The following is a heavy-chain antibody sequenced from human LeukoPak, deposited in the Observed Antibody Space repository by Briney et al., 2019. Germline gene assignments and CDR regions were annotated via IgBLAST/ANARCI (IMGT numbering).Heavy chain of an antibody. CDR2: INSDGSST. V-gene: IGHV3-74*01. Sequence: GGSLRLSCAASGFTSSSYWMHWVRQAPGKGLVWVSRINSDGSSTSYADSVKGRFTISRDNAKNTLYLQMNSLRAEDTAVYYCARAGGYYAPFDYWGQGTLVTVSS. CDR1: GFTSSSYW. CDR3: ARAGGYYAPFDY. D-gene: IGHD1-26*01. J-gene: IGHJ4*02.